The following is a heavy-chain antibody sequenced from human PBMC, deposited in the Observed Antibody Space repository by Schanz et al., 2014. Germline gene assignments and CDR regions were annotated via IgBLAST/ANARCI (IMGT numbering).Heavy chain of an antibody. Sequence: QVQLQESGPGLVRPSETLSLPCTVSGVSISSFYWSWIRQSPGQGLEYFGYIYGGGSTSYNPSFKSRVAMTLDASRNAFSLKPSSVTAADTAVYYCTRMSLRRGDYGGLDVWGQGTTVTVSS. V-gene: IGHV4-59*08. CDR2: IYGGGST. CDR3: TRMSLRRGDYGGLDV. CDR1: GVSISSFY. J-gene: IGHJ6*02. D-gene: IGHD3-10*01.